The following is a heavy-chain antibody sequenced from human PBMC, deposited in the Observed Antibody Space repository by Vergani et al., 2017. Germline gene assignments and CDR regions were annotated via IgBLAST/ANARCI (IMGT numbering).Heavy chain of an antibody. CDR1: GFTFSSYA. CDR2: ISYDGSNK. D-gene: IGHD1-26*01. Sequence: QVQLVESGGGVVQPGRSLRLSCAASGFTFSSYAMHWVRQAPGKGLEWVAVISYDGSNKYYADSVKGRFTISRDNSKNTLYLQMNSLRAEDTAVYYCARVEGGSYFESELTLDYWGQGTLVTVSS. J-gene: IGHJ4*02. V-gene: IGHV3-30-3*01. CDR3: ARVEGGSYFESELTLDY.